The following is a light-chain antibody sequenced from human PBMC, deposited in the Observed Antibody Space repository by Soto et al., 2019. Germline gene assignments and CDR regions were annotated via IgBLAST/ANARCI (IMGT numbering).Light chain of an antibody. J-gene: IGKJ1*01. CDR1: QTISSNY. CDR3: QQYVSWT. CDR2: GTS. V-gene: IGKV3-20*01. Sequence: ESVLTQSPGTLSVSPGERATLYCRASQTISSNYLAWYQQKPGQAPSLLIYGTSSRATGIPDRFSGSGSGTDFTLTISRLEPEDSAIYYCQQYVSWTFGQGTKVEIK.